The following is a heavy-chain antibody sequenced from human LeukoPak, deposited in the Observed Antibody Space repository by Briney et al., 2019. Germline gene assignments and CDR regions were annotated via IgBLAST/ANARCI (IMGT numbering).Heavy chain of an antibody. Sequence: GGSLRLSCAASGFTFSSYAMSWVRQAPGKGLEWVSAISGSGGSTYYADSVKGRFTISRDNAKNSLYLQMNSLRAEDTAVYYCARDNDILTGSVGGFDIWGQGTMVTVSS. D-gene: IGHD3-9*01. CDR1: GFTFSSYA. V-gene: IGHV3-23*01. CDR2: ISGSGGST. J-gene: IGHJ3*02. CDR3: ARDNDILTGSVGGFDI.